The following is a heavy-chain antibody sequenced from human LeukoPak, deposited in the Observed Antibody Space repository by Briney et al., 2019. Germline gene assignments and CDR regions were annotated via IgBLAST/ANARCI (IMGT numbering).Heavy chain of an antibody. V-gene: IGHV4-39*07. J-gene: IGHJ4*02. CDR2: VYYSGTT. Sequence: SETLSLTCTVSGGSISSSSYYWGWIRQPPGKGLEWIGSVYYSGTTSYNPSLKSRVTISVDMSKNHFSLRLRSVTAADTAMYYCARGTLYRGWSYYLDFWGQGSQVTVSS. CDR3: ARGTLYRGWSYYLDF. D-gene: IGHD6-19*01. CDR1: GGSISSSSYY.